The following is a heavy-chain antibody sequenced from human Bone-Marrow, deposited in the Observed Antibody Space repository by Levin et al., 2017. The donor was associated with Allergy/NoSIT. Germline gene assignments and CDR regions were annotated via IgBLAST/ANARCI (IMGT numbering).Heavy chain of an antibody. J-gene: IGHJ6*02. V-gene: IGHV3-13*04. Sequence: GGSLRLSCAASGFTFSEYDMHWIRQAPGKGLEWVSALGLAGDPPSPGSVKGRFIISRENGKNSLYLQMSSLRAEDTAVYYCARDGRHGMDVWGQGTKVIVSS. CDR2: LGLAGDP. CDR1: GFTFSEYD. CDR3: ARDGRHGMDV.